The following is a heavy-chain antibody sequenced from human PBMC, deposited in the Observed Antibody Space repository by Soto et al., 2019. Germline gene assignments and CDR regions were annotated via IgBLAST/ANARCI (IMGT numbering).Heavy chain of an antibody. CDR3: AISSEGWFDP. J-gene: IGHJ5*02. CDR1: GGSISSGGYY. Sequence: SETLSLTCTVSGGSISSGGYYWSWIRQHPGKGLEWIGYIYYSGSTYYNPSLKSRVTISVDTSKNQFSLKLSSVTAADTAVYYCAISSEGWFDPWGQGTVVTVSS. V-gene: IGHV4-30-4*08. D-gene: IGHD2-15*01. CDR2: IYYSGST.